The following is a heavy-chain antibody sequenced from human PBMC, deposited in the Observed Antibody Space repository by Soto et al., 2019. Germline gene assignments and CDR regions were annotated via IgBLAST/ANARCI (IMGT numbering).Heavy chain of an antibody. D-gene: IGHD2-2*01. CDR3: ARTGVVPAANPLDY. Sequence: RASVKVSCKASGGTFSSYAISWVRQAPGQGLEWMGGIIPIFGTANYAQKFQGRVTITADESTSTAYMELSSLRSEDTAVYYCARTGVVPAANPLDYWGQGTLVTVSS. CDR1: GGTFSSYA. V-gene: IGHV1-69*13. CDR2: IIPIFGTA. J-gene: IGHJ4*02.